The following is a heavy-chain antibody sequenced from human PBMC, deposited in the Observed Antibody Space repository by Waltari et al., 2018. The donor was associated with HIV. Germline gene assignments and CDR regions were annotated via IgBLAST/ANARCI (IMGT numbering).Heavy chain of an antibody. Sequence: EVQLVESGGGLVQPGGSLRLSCAGSGFTFTNYWMHWVRQVPGKGLVWVSRINSDGITYYADFVEGRFTISRDNAKSTLYLQMYSLRADDTAVYYCARERYDMHSGYHGLDPWGQGTLVTVSS. CDR2: INSDGIT. J-gene: IGHJ5*02. D-gene: IGHD3-9*01. CDR1: GFTFTNYW. CDR3: ARERYDMHSGYHGLDP. V-gene: IGHV3-74*01.